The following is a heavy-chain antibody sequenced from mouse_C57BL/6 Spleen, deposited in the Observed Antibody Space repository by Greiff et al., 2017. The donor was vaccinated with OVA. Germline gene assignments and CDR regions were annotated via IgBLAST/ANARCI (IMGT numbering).Heavy chain of an antibody. CDR3: AKLDSSGYVGAY. CDR2: INPSTGGT. J-gene: IGHJ3*01. Sequence: EVKLMESGPELVKPGASVKISCKASGYSFTGYYMNWVKQSPEKSLEWIGEINPSTGGTTYNQKFKAKATLTVDKSSSTAYMQLKSLTSEDSAVYCCAKLDSSGYVGAYWGQGTLVTVSA. CDR1: GYSFTGYY. V-gene: IGHV1-42*01. D-gene: IGHD3-2*02.